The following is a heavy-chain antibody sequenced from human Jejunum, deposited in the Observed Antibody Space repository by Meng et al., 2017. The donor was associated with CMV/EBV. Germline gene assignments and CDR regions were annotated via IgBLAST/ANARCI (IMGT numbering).Heavy chain of an antibody. V-gene: IGHV3-23*01. CDR2: ISASDFST. Sequence: SGFSFTKYHMSWVRQAPGMGLEWVSGISASDFSTYDADCVKGRFTISRDNSKNTLYLQMKSLRVEDTAVYYCAGGGPALFSPFDPWGQGTLVTVSS. CDR1: GFSFTKYH. J-gene: IGHJ5*02. CDR3: AGGGPALFSPFDP. D-gene: IGHD3-16*01.